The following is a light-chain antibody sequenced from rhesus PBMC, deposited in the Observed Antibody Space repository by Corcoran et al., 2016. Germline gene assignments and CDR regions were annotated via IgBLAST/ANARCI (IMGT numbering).Light chain of an antibody. V-gene: IGKV1-22*01. Sequence: DIQMTQSPSSLSASVGDTVTITCRASKSISSWLAWYQQKQGKAPKLLIYKASSLQSGVPSRFIGSGSGTDFTLTISSLQSEEFATYYCQQYSSSPTFGPGTKLDIK. CDR1: KSISSW. CDR3: QQYSSSPT. CDR2: KAS. J-gene: IGKJ3*01.